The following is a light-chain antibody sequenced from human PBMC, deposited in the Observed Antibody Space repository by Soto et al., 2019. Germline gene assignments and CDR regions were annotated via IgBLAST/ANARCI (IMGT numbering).Light chain of an antibody. J-gene: IGKJ2*01. CDR1: QSISSW. CDR3: QQYNSYPST. Sequence: DIHMTQSPSTVSASVGDGVTITCRASQSISSWWAWYQQKPGKAPKLRIYDASTLESGVPSGFSSSGSGTEFTLTISSMQPDDFATYYCQQYNSYPSTFGQETKLDIK. CDR2: DAS. V-gene: IGKV1-5*01.